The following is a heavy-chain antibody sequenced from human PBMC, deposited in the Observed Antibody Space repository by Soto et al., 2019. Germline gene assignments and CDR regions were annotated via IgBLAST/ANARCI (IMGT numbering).Heavy chain of an antibody. CDR1: GGTFSSYA. CDR2: IIPIFGTA. CDR3: SRERGRANYYDSSGYSYYYYGMDV. J-gene: IGHJ6*02. V-gene: IGHV1-69*13. D-gene: IGHD3-22*01. Sequence: SVKVSCKASGGTFSSYAISWVRQAPGQGLEWMGGIIPIFGTANYAQKFQGRVTITADESTSTAYMELSSLRSEDTAVYYCSRERGRANYYDSSGYSYYYYGMDVWGQGTTVTVSS.